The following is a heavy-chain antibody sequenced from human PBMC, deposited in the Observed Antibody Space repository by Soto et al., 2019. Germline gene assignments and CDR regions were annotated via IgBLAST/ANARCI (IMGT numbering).Heavy chain of an antibody. CDR1: GGSFSGYY. V-gene: IGHV4-34*01. D-gene: IGHD3-10*01. CDR3: ARERRLYYYGSGSLDWFDT. J-gene: IGHJ5*02. Sequence: SETLSLTCAVYGGSFSGYYWSWIRQPPGKGLEWIGEINHSGSTNYNPSLKSRVTISVDTSKNQFSLKLSSVTAADTAVYYCARERRLYYYGSGSLDWFDTWGQGTLVTVS. CDR2: INHSGST.